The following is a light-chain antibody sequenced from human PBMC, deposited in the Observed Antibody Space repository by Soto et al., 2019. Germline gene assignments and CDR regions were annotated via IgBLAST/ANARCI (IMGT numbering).Light chain of an antibody. CDR1: EDIAHY. CDR2: KAS. J-gene: IGKJ1*01. CDR3: QHYNSYSEA. V-gene: IGKV1-5*03. Sequence: DIQMTQSPSSLSASLGDKVTLTCRASEDIAHYLAWYQQKPGKAPKLLIYKASTLKSGVPSRFSGSGSGTEFTLTISSLQPDDFATYYCQHYNSYSEAFGQGTKVDIK.